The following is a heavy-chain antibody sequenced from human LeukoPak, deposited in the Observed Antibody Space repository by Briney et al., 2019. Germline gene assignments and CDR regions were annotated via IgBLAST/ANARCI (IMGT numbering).Heavy chain of an antibody. D-gene: IGHD2-21*01. CDR1: EFTFSRFA. Sequence: GGSLRLSCEASEFTFSRFAMSWIRQAPGTGLEWVSTLSGGGVATYYADSVKGRFTTSRDNSKDTLYLQMHSVRADDTAVYYCAKHLGTHSFLFPPMDAWGKGTSVIVSS. V-gene: IGHV3-23*01. CDR2: LSGGGVAT. CDR3: AKHLGTHSFLFPPMDA. J-gene: IGHJ6*03.